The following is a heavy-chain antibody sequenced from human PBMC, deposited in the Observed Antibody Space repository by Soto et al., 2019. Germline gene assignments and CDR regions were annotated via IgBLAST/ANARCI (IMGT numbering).Heavy chain of an antibody. V-gene: IGHV4-34*01. J-gene: IGHJ5*02. D-gene: IGHD2-2*01. CDR2: INHSGST. CDR3: ARGHLFVVVPAAIFSGFDP. CDR1: GGSFSGYY. Sequence: QVQLQQWGAGLLKPSETLSLTCAVYGGSFSGYYWSWIRQPPGKGLEWIGEINHSGSTNYNPSLKSRVTISVDTSKNQFSMKLSSVTAADTAVYYWARGHLFVVVPAAIFSGFDPWGQGTLVTVSS.